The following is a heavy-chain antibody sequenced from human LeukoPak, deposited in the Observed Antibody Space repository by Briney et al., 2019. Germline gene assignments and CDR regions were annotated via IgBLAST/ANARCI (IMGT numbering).Heavy chain of an antibody. Sequence: GGSLRLSCAASGFTFSSYAMHWVRQAPGKGLEWVSSISSSSSYIYYADSVKGRFTISRDNAKNSLYLQMNSLRAEDTAVYYCARDRYYGSGSRAEYFQHWGQGTLVTVSS. V-gene: IGHV3-21*01. CDR2: ISSSSSYI. CDR1: GFTFSSYA. D-gene: IGHD3-10*01. J-gene: IGHJ1*01. CDR3: ARDRYYGSGSRAEYFQH.